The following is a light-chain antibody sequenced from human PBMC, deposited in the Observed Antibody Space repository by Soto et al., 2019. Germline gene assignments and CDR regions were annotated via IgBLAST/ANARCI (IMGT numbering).Light chain of an antibody. J-gene: IGLJ2*01. CDR2: RNN. Sequence: QSVLTQPPSASGTPGQRVTISCSGSNSNIGNNYVYWYHQLPGTAPQLLIYRNNQRPSGVPDRFSDSKSGTSASLAISGLRSEDEADYYCATWDDSLSGRVFGGGTKLTVL. CDR3: ATWDDSLSGRV. CDR1: NSNIGNNY. V-gene: IGLV1-47*01.